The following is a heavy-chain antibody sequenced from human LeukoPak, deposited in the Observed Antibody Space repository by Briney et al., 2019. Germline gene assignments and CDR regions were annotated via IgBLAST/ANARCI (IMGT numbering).Heavy chain of an antibody. CDR3: ARDRHKLVDIVAGILDY. CDR1: GGSISSSNYY. Sequence: SETLSLTCTVSGGSISSSNYYWGWIRQPPGKGLEWIGYIFNSGSTYYNPSLKSRVTILVDTSKNQFSLKLSSVTAADTAVYYCARDRHKLVDIVAGILDYWGEGTLVTVSS. CDR2: IFNSGST. D-gene: IGHD5-12*01. J-gene: IGHJ4*02. V-gene: IGHV4-39*07.